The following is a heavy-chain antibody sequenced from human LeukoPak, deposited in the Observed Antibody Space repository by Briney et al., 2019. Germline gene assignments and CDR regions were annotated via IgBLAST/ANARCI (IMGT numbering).Heavy chain of an antibody. J-gene: IGHJ4*02. CDR1: GFTFSSSG. CDR2: IRFDGSTQ. V-gene: IGHV3-30*02. Sequence: GGSLRLSCTASGFTFSSSGMNWVRQAPGKGPEWVAFIRFDGSTQYYADSVKGRFTVSRDNSKNTLYLQMNSLRDEDTAVYYCATETRGSYSEYWGQGTLLTVSS. CDR3: ATETRGSYSEY. D-gene: IGHD1-26*01.